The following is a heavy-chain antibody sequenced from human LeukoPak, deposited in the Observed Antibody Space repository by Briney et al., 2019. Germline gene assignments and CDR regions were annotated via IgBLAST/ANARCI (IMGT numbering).Heavy chain of an antibody. D-gene: IGHD2/OR15-2a*01. V-gene: IGHV3-30-3*01. Sequence: GGSLRLSCAASGFTFSSYAMHRVRQAPGKGLEWVAVISYDGSNKYYADSVKGRFTISRDNSKNTLYLQMNSLRAEDTAVYYCARVIGLVDYFDYWGQGTLVTVSS. CDR3: ARVIGLVDYFDY. J-gene: IGHJ4*02. CDR2: ISYDGSNK. CDR1: GFTFSSYA.